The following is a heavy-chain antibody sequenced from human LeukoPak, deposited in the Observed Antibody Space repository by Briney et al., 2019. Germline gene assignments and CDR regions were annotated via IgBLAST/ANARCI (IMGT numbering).Heavy chain of an antibody. CDR1: GYTFTSYE. V-gene: IGHV1-18*04. J-gene: IGHJ5*01. D-gene: IGHD6-13*01. CDR2: ISPYNGNT. CDR3: ARGKWLQLVQDWFDS. Sequence: GASVTLSCTASGYTFTSYEINWVRQAPGHGLEWMGWISPYNGNTNYAHKLQDRVTMTTDTSTNTAYMEMRSLTSDDTAVYYCARGKWLQLVQDWFDSWGQGTLVTVSS.